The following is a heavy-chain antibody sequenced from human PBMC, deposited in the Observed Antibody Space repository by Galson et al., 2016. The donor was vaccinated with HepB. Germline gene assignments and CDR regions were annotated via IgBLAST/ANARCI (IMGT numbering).Heavy chain of an antibody. J-gene: IGHJ4*02. Sequence: SLRLSCVASGFTFSSTAMAWVRQAPGKGLEWVAGVGSGGSDTHYADLVKGRFTISRDNSNNIVYLQMNNLRAEDTAVYYCAKDRHYWSAIDYWGQGSLVTVSS. CDR1: GFTFSSTA. D-gene: IGHD3-3*02. CDR3: AKDRHYWSAIDY. CDR2: VGSGGSDT. V-gene: IGHV3-23*01.